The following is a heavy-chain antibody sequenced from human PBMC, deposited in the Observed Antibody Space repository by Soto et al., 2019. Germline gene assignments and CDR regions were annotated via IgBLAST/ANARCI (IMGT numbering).Heavy chain of an antibody. D-gene: IGHD1-26*01. J-gene: IGHJ3*02. CDR1: GGSVSSGSYY. V-gene: IGHV4-61*01. Sequence: TLSLTCTVSGGSVSSGSYYWSWIRQPPGKGLEWIGYIYYSGSTNYNPSLKSRVTISVDTSKNQFSLKLSSVTAADTAVYYCARDREGGGAFDIWGQGTMVTVSS. CDR2: IYYSGST. CDR3: ARDREGGGAFDI.